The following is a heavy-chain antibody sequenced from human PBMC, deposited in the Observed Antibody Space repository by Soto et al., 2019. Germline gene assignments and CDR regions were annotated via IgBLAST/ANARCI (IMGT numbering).Heavy chain of an antibody. CDR1: GGTFSSYA. CDR3: ARWSSGITGTSSHYYYGMDV. CDR2: IIPIFGTA. J-gene: IGHJ6*02. V-gene: IGHV1-69*01. Sequence: QMQLVQSGAEVKKPGSSVKVSCKASGGTFSSYAISWVRQAPGQGLEWMGGIIPIFGTANYAQKFQGRVTITADESTSTAYMELSSLRSEDMAVYYCARWSSGITGTSSHYYYGMDVWGQGTTVTVSS. D-gene: IGHD1-7*01.